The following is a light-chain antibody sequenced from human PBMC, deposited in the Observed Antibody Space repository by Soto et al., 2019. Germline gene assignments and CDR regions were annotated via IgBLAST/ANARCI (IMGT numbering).Light chain of an antibody. J-gene: IGLJ1*01. V-gene: IGLV2-23*02. CDR2: EVS. CDR3: CSDAGSNYV. CDR1: SSDVGNYNL. Sequence: QSALTQPASVSGSPGQSITISCTGTSSDVGNYNLVSWYQHHPGKAPKLIIYEVSKRPSGVSNRFSGSKSGDTASLTISGLQADDEADYYCCSDAGSNYVFGTGTKLTVL.